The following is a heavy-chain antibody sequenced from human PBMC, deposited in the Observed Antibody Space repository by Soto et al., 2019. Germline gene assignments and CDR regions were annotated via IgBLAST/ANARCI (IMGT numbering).Heavy chain of an antibody. CDR3: AREEYNYDLGALDF. V-gene: IGHV3-30-3*01. D-gene: IGHD3-16*01. CDR2: VSYDGGTR. J-gene: IGHJ4*02. Sequence: QVQLVESGGGVVQPGRSLRLSCAASGFSFSTYAMHWVRQAPGKGLEWVAVVSYDGGTRFYADSVKGRFTISRDNSKNSLYLDINSLTIEDTAVYYCAREEYNYDLGALDFWGRGALVTVSS. CDR1: GFSFSTYA.